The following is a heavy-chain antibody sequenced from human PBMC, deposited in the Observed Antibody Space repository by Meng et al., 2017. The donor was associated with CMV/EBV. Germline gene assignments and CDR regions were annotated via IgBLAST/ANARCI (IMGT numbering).Heavy chain of an antibody. D-gene: IGHD3-3*01. CDR3: ASNYDLNYYYYYGMDV. CDR2: ISWNSGSI. J-gene: IGHJ6*02. CDR1: GFTFDDYA. Sequence: SLKISCAASGFTFDDYAMHWVRQAPGKGLEWVSGISWNSGSIGYADSVKGRFTISRDNAKNTLYLQMNSLRAEDTAVYYCASNYDLNYYYYYGMDVWGQGTTVTVSS. V-gene: IGHV3-9*01.